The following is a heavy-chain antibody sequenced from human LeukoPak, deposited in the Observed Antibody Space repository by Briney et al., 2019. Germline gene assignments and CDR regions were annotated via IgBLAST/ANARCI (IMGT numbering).Heavy chain of an antibody. CDR3: AKAPSRYFDWLSPEGI. CDR1: GFTFSSYA. D-gene: IGHD3-9*01. CDR2: ISGSGGST. Sequence: GGSLRLSCAASGFTFSSYAMSWVRQAPGKGLEWVSAISGSGGSTYYADSVKGRFTISRDNSKNTLYLQMNSLRAEDTAVYYCAKAPSRYFDWLSPEGIWGQGTMVTVSS. V-gene: IGHV3-23*01. J-gene: IGHJ3*02.